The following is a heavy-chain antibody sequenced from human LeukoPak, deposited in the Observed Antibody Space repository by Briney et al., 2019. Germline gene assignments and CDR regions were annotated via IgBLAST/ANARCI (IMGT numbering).Heavy chain of an antibody. Sequence: GASVKVSCKASGGTFSSYAISWVRQAPGQGLEWMGRIIPILGIANYAQKFQGRVTITADKSTSTAYMELSSLRSEDTAVYYCARVRRITMVRGVINNFDYWGQGTLVTVSS. CDR2: IIPILGIA. CDR1: GGTFSSYA. V-gene: IGHV1-69*04. D-gene: IGHD3-10*01. CDR3: ARVRRITMVRGVINNFDY. J-gene: IGHJ4*02.